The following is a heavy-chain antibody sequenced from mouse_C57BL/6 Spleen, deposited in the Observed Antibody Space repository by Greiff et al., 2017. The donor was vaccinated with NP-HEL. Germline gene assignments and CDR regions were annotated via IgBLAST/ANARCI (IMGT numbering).Heavy chain of an antibody. CDR1: GFTFSDYY. Sequence: EVNVVESGGGLVQPGGSLKLSCAASGFTFSDYYMYWVRQTPEKRLEWVAYISNGGGSTYYPDTVKGRFTISRDNAKNTLYLQMSRLKSEDTAMYYCARQGSSTAMDYWGQGTSVTVSS. CDR2: ISNGGGST. CDR3: ARQGSSTAMDY. J-gene: IGHJ4*01. V-gene: IGHV5-12*01.